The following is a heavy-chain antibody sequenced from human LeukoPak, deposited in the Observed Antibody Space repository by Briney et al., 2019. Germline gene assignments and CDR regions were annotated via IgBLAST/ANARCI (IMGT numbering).Heavy chain of an antibody. CDR3: ARDAKWSSGSYYYGY. CDR1: GYTFTSYG. CDR2: ISAYNGNT. D-gene: IGHD3-10*01. J-gene: IGHJ4*02. V-gene: IGHV1-18*04. Sequence: ASVKVSCKASGYTFTSYGTSWVRQAPGQGLEWMGWISAYNGNTNYAQKLQGRVTMTTDTSTSTAYMELRSLRSDGTAVYYCARDAKWSSGSYYYGYWGQGTLVTVSS.